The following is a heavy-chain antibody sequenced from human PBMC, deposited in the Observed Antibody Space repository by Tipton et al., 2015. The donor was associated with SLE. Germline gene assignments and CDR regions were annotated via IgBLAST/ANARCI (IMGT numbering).Heavy chain of an antibody. Sequence: QLVQSGAGVRKPGASVKVSCKASGYAFTGYHMHWVRQAPGQGFEWVGRINPTNGVTTYAQKFQGRVTLTRDTSISTAYMEMSRLTSDDTAVYYCARTIDPWGQGTLVTVSS. CDR2: INPTNGVT. CDR1: GYAFTGYH. V-gene: IGHV1-2*06. CDR3: ARTIDP. J-gene: IGHJ5*02.